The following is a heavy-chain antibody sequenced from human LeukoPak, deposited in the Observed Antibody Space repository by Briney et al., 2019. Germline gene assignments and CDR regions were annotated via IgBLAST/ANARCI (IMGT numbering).Heavy chain of an antibody. Sequence: SETLSLTCAVYGRSFSGYYWSWIRQPPGKGLEWIGEINHSGSTNYNPSLKSRVTISVDTSKNQFSLKLSSVTAADTAVYYCARGYPRIAAAERYYYYYGMDVWAKGPRSPSP. V-gene: IGHV4-34*01. CDR1: GRSFSGYY. D-gene: IGHD6-13*01. CDR3: ARGYPRIAAAERYYYYYGMDV. CDR2: INHSGST. J-gene: IGHJ6*02.